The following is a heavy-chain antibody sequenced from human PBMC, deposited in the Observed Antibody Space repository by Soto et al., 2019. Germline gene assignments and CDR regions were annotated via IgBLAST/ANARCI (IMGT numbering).Heavy chain of an antibody. CDR1: GGSISSSSYY. CDR3: ARHRSDYDILTGYPGY. D-gene: IGHD3-9*01. Sequence: SETLSLTCTVSGGSISSSSYYWGWIRQPPGKGLEWIGSIYYSGSTYYNPSLKSRVTISVDTSKNQFSLKLSSVTAADTAVYYCARHRSDYDILTGYPGYWGQGTLVTVSS. CDR2: IYYSGST. J-gene: IGHJ4*02. V-gene: IGHV4-39*01.